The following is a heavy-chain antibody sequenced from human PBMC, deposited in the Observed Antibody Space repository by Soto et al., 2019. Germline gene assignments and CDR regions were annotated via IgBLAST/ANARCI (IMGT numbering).Heavy chain of an antibody. V-gene: IGHV2-5*02. CDR1: GFSLSTSGVG. Sequence: SGPTLVKPTQTLTLTCTFSGFSLSTSGVGVGWIRQPPGKALEWLALIYWDDDKRYSPSLKSRLTITKDTSKNQVVLTMTNMDPVDTATYYCAHLYFDWLLISFVNFDYWGQGTLVTVSS. D-gene: IGHD3-9*01. CDR2: IYWDDDK. CDR3: AHLYFDWLLISFVNFDY. J-gene: IGHJ4*02.